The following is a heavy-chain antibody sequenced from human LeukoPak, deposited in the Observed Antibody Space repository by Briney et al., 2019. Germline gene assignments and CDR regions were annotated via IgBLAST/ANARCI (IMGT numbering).Heavy chain of an antibody. CDR2: IYYSGGT. CDR3: AKSDTALVPDY. CDR1: GGSISSSSYY. D-gene: IGHD5-18*01. Sequence: SETLSLTCTVSGGSISSSSYYWGWIRQPPGKGLEWIGNIYYSGGTYYNPSLKSRVTISVDTSKNQFSLKLSSVTAADTAVYYCAKSDTALVPDYWGQGTLVTVSS. V-gene: IGHV4-39*01. J-gene: IGHJ4*02.